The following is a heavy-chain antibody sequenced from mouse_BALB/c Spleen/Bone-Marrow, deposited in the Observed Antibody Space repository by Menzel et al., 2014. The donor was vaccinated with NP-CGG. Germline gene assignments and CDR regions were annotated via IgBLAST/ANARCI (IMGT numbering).Heavy chain of an antibody. J-gene: IGHJ4*01. CDR3: ARALGDGYYYAMDY. D-gene: IGHD2-3*01. Sequence: QVQLQQSGAELVKPGAPVKLSCKASGYTFXSYWMNWVKQRPGRGLEWIGRIDPSDSETHYNQKFKDKATLIVDKSSSTAYIQLSSLTSEDSAVYYCARALGDGYYYAMDYWGQGTSVTVSS. CDR1: GYTFXSYW. V-gene: IGHV1-69*02. CDR2: IDPSDSET.